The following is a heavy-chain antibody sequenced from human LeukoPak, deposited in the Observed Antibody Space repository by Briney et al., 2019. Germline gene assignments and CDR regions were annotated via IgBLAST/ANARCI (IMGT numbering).Heavy chain of an antibody. CDR1: GFTFSSYT. J-gene: IGHJ4*02. Sequence: SGGSLRLSCAASGFTFSSYTMNWVRQAPGKGLEWVSSISSSSNYIYYADSLKGRFTISRDNAKNSLYLQMNSLRAEDTAVYYCARDILTGEVDYWGQGTLVTVSS. D-gene: IGHD7-27*01. V-gene: IGHV3-21*01. CDR2: ISSSSNYI. CDR3: ARDILTGEVDY.